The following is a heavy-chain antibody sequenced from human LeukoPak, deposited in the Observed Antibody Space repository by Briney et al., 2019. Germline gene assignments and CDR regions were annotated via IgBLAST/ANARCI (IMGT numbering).Heavy chain of an antibody. D-gene: IGHD6-13*01. J-gene: IGHJ4*02. CDR1: GFTFSSYA. CDR3: AKGGYWQQLVWPFDY. CDR2: ISGSGGST. Sequence: PGGSLRLSCAASGFTFSSYAMSWVRQAPGKGLEWVSAISGSGGSTYYADSVKGRFTISRDNSKNTLYLQMNSLRAEDTAVYYCAKGGYWQQLVWPFDYWGQGTLVTVSS. V-gene: IGHV3-23*01.